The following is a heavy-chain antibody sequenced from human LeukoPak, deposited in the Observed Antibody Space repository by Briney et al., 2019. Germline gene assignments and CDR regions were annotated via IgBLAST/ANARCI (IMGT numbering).Heavy chain of an antibody. Sequence: ASVKVSCKASGYTFTGYYMHWVRQAPGQGLEWMGWINPNSGGTNYAQKFQGRVTMTRDTSINTAYMELSRLRSDDTAVYYCAREFSAIRAFDIWGQGTMVTVSS. V-gene: IGHV1-2*02. CDR2: INPNSGGT. D-gene: IGHD2-21*01. CDR1: GYTFTGYY. J-gene: IGHJ3*02. CDR3: AREFSAIRAFDI.